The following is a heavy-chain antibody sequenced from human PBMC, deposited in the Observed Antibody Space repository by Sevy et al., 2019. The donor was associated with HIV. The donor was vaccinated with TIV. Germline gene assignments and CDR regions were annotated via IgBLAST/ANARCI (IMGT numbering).Heavy chain of an antibody. J-gene: IGHJ4*02. CDR2: ISGSGGST. V-gene: IGHV3-23*01. CDR1: GFTFSSYA. CDR3: ANDRAGIAVLLSV. D-gene: IGHD6-19*01. Sequence: GGSLRLSCAASGFTFSSYAMSWVRQAPGKGLEWVSAISGSGGSTYYADSVKGRFTISRDNSKNTLYLQMNSLRAEDTAVYYGANDRAGIAVLLSVWGQGTLVTVSS.